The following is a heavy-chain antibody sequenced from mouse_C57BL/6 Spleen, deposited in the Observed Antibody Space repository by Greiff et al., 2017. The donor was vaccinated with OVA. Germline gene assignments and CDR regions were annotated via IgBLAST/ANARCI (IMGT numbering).Heavy chain of an antibody. CDR2: INYDGSST. CDR1: GFTFSDYY. CDR3: ARGREWFAY. Sequence: EVQRVESEGGLVQPGSSMKLSCTASGFTFSDYYMAWVRQVPEKGLEWVANINYDGSSTYYLDSLKSRFIISRDNAKNILYLQMSSLKSEDTATYYCARGREWFAYWGQGTLVTVSA. J-gene: IGHJ3*01. V-gene: IGHV5-16*01.